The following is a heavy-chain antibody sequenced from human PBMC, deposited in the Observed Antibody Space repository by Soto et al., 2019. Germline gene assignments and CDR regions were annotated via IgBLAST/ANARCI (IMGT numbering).Heavy chain of an antibody. D-gene: IGHD3-3*01. V-gene: IGHV4-39*01. CDR3: ARLDFWSGYYLWIDY. CDR1: GGSISSSSYY. J-gene: IGHJ4*02. Sequence: QLPLQESGPGLVKPSETLSLTCTVSGGSISSSSYYWGWIRQPPGKGLEWIGSIYYSGSTYYNPSLKSRVTISVDTSKTQFSLKLSSVTAADTAVYYCARLDFWSGYYLWIDYWGQGTLVTVSS. CDR2: IYYSGST.